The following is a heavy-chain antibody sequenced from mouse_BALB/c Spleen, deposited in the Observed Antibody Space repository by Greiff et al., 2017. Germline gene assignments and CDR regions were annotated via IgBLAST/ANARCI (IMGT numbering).Heavy chain of an antibody. J-gene: IGHJ2*01. Sequence: VKVVESGPGLVAPSQSLSITCTVSGFSLTSYGVHWVRQPPGKGLEWLGVIWAGGSTNYNSALMSRLSISKDNSKSQVFLKMNSLQTDDTAMYYCARDLYYGYYFDYWGQGTTLTVSS. CDR1: GFSLTSYG. CDR2: IWAGGST. V-gene: IGHV2-9*02. D-gene: IGHD1-2*01. CDR3: ARDLYYGYYFDY.